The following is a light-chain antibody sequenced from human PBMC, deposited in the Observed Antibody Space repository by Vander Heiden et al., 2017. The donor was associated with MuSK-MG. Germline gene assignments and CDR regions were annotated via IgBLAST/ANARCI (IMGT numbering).Light chain of an antibody. CDR1: QQICTY. CDR3: QQYDDVPIT. CDR2: DAS. Sequence: DVQMPHYPSSQSASVGDRVTITCQASQQICTYLNWYQQKPGKAPDLLIFDASNLKTRVPSRFTGSGSGTDFTFTISSLHPEDFATYYCQQYDDVPITFGQGTRLEI. V-gene: IGKV1-33*01. J-gene: IGKJ5*01.